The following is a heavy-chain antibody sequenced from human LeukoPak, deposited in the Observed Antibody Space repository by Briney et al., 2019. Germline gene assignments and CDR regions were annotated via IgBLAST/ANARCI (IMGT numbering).Heavy chain of an antibody. CDR1: GGPIRNSA. D-gene: IGHD1-14*01. J-gene: IGHJ6*04. CDR3: ARGPHMSASHNPYYYGMDV. CDR2: ILPILGTT. Sequence: SVKVSCKTSGGPIRNSAISWVRQARGQGLEWMGGILPILGTTNYAQNFHGRVTITADESTSTVFMELSSLGSEDTAVYYCARGPHMSASHNPYYYGMDVWGKGTMVTVSS. V-gene: IGHV1-69*13.